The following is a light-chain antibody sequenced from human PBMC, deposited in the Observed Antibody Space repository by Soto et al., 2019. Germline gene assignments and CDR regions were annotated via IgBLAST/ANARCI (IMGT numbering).Light chain of an antibody. CDR3: QQYGSSPLT. CDR2: DAS. J-gene: IGKJ4*01. V-gene: IGKV1-33*01. Sequence: DIHLTQSPSSLSASVGDRVTISCRATQGIGTYLTWYQQKPGRAPNLLIYDASTLQTGAPSRFSGRASATDFTLTISRLEPEDFAVYYCQQYGSSPLTFGGGTKVQIK. CDR1: QGIGTY.